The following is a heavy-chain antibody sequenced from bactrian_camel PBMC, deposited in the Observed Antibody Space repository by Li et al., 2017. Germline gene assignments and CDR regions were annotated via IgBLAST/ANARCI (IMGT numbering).Heavy chain of an antibody. CDR3: TKDRGRAVPAGSFDY. Sequence: HVQLVESGGGLVQPGGSLRLSCAASGFTFGNYYMTWVRQAPGKGLEWVSSIYSDGSSSNTYYADSVKGRFTISRDNAENTVYLQMESLKSEDTALYYCTKDRGRAVPAGSFDYWAQGTQVTVS. CDR2: IYSDGSSSNT. V-gene: IGHV3-2*01. D-gene: IGHD6*01. J-gene: IGHJ6*01. CDR1: GFTFGNYY.